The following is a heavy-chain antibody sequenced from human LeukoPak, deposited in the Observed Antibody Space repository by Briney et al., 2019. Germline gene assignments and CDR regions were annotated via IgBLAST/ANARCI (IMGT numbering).Heavy chain of an antibody. CDR1: GFTFDAYA. CDR3: TNILERVWYFDL. V-gene: IGHV3-43*02. CDR2: ISEDGGST. J-gene: IGHJ2*01. Sequence: GGTLRLSCAASGFTFDAYAMHWIRQAPGKGLEWVSLISEDGGSTYYADSVKGRFTISRDNSKSSLSLQTNSLRTEDTALYYCTNILERVWYFDLWGRGTLVTVSS. D-gene: IGHD3-3*01.